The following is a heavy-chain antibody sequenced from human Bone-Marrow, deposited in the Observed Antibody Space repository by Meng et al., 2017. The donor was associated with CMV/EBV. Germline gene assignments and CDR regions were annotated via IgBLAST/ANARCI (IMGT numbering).Heavy chain of an antibody. Sequence: SETLSLTCTVSGGSISSSSYYWGWIRQPPGKGLEWIGSIYYSGSTYYNPSLKSRVTISVDTSKNQFSLKLSSVTAADTAVYYCARHGGYSYGYGIDFVYWGQGTLVTVSS. D-gene: IGHD5-18*01. CDR2: IYYSGST. CDR3: ARHGGYSYGYGIDFVY. J-gene: IGHJ4*02. V-gene: IGHV4-39*01. CDR1: GGSISSSSYY.